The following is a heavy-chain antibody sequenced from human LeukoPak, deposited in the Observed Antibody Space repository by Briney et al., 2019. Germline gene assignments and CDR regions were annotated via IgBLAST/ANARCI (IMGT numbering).Heavy chain of an antibody. CDR3: AKDIMTTVTTSADY. CDR2: VSGGGAKR. Sequence: GGSLRLSCSASGFIFDNFAMNWVRQAPGKGLEWVSYVSGGGAKRHYSASVKGRFTISRDNSKNTLYLQMNSLRAEDTAVYYCAKDIMTTVTTSADYWGQGTLVTVSS. CDR1: GFIFDNFA. D-gene: IGHD4-17*01. V-gene: IGHV3-23*01. J-gene: IGHJ4*02.